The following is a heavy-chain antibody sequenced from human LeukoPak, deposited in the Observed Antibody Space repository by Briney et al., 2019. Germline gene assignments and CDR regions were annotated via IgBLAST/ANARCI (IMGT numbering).Heavy chain of an antibody. CDR1: GFTFSSYG. J-gene: IGHJ4*02. D-gene: IGHD3-10*01. CDR2: ISGSGGST. CDR3: AKHDVRIMVWGVLDY. V-gene: IGHV3-23*01. Sequence: GGSLRLSCAASGFTFSSYGMSWVRQAPGKGLEWVSAISGSGGSTYYADSVKGRFTISRDNSKNTLYLQMNSLRAEDTAVYYCAKHDVRIMVWGVLDYWGQGTLVTVSS.